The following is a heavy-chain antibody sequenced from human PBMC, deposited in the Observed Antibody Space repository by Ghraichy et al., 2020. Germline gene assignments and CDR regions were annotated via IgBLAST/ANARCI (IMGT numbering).Heavy chain of an antibody. CDR1: GGSISSGDYS. CDR3: ARIANWFDP. V-gene: IGHV4-30-2*01. J-gene: IGHJ5*02. CDR2: IHQSGST. Sequence: SETLSLTCAVSGGSISSGDYSWSWIRQPPGKSLEWIGSIHQSGSTYFNPSLESRVTISIDKPKNQLSLKLSSVTAADTAVYYCARIANWFDPWGQGTLVTVSS.